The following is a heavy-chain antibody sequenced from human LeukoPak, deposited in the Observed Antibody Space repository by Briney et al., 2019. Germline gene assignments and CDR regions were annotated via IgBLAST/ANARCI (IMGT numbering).Heavy chain of an antibody. J-gene: IGHJ4*02. D-gene: IGHD3-16*02. CDR3: TTGLYVWGSYRPLDY. V-gene: IGHV3-15*01. CDR2: IQSKTDGGTR. Sequence: PGGSLRLSCAASGFTLSNAWMSWVRQAPGKGLEWVGRIQSKTDGGTRDYAAPVKGRFTISRDDSKNTLYLQMNSLKTEDTAVYYCTTGLYVWGSYRPLDYWGQGTLVTVSS. CDR1: GFTLSNAW.